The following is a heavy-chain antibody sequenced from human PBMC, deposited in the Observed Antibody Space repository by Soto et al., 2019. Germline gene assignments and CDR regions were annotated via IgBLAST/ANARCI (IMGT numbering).Heavy chain of an antibody. Sequence: QVQLVESGGGVVQPGRSLRLSCAASGFTFSSYGMHWVRQAPGKGLEWVAVIWYDGSNKYYADSVKGRFTISRDNSKNTLYLKMNSMGAEDTAVYYCARGWDCGGDCYEWYFHLWGRGTLVTVSS. CDR2: IWYDGSNK. CDR3: ARGWDCGGDCYEWYFHL. D-gene: IGHD2-21*02. J-gene: IGHJ2*01. V-gene: IGHV3-33*01. CDR1: GFTFSSYG.